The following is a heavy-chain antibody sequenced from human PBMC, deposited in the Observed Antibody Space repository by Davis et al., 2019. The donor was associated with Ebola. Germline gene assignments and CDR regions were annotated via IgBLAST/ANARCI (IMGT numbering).Heavy chain of an antibody. CDR2: ISISSAFI. J-gene: IGHJ6*02. V-gene: IGHV3-21*01. CDR3: ARWGGMDV. Sequence: GGSLRLSCAASGFTFSTYTMTWVRQAPGKGLEWVSSISISSAFIYYADSVKGRFTVSRDNAKNSLSLQMNSLRAEDTAVYYCARWGGMDVWGQGTTVTVSS. CDR1: GFTFSTYT. D-gene: IGHD3-16*01.